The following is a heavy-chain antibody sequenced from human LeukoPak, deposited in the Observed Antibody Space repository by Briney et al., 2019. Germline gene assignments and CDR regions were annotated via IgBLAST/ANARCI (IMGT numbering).Heavy chain of an antibody. D-gene: IGHD5-18*01. J-gene: IGHJ4*02. V-gene: IGHV4-59*01. CDR2: IYYSGST. Sequence: KTSETLSLTCTVSGGSISSYYWSWIRQPPGKGLEWIGYIYYSGSTNYNPSLKSRVTISVDTSKNQFSLKLSSVTDADTAVYYCARVSRGYSYGDNWGQGTLVTVSS. CDR1: GGSISSYY. CDR3: ARVSRGYSYGDN.